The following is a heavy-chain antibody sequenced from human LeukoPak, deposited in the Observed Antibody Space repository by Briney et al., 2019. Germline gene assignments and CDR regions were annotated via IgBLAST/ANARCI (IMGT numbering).Heavy chain of an antibody. CDR2: INPNSGGT. J-gene: IGHJ3*01. D-gene: IGHD2-21*02. V-gene: IGHV1-2*02. Sequence: ASVKVSCKASGYTFTGYYMHWVRQAPGQGLEWMGWINPNSGGTNYAQKFQGRVTMTRDTSISTAYMELSRLSSDDTAVYYCARDRGDGAFDLWGQGTMVRVSS. CDR1: GYTFTGYY. CDR3: ARDRGDGAFDL.